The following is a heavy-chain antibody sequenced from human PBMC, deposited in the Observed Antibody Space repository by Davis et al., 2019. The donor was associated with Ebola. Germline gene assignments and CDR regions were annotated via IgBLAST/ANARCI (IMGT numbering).Heavy chain of an antibody. Sequence: GESLKISCTASKFSFTSFWIGWVRQMPGKGLEWMGIIYPGDSDTSYRPSFKGQVTISADKSIITTYLQWSSLKASDTAMYYCARHREDLSAFDLWGRGTLVTVSS. CDR2: IYPGDSDT. CDR1: KFSFTSFW. J-gene: IGHJ2*01. V-gene: IGHV5-51*01. CDR3: ARHREDLSAFDL. D-gene: IGHD2-15*01.